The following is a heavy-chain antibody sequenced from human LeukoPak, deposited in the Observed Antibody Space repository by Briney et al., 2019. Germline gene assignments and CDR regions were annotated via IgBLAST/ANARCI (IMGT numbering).Heavy chain of an antibody. V-gene: IGHV3-23*01. CDR2: ISGSGGST. CDR3: AGSGYSSSWYAVAAFDI. CDR1: GFTFSSYA. J-gene: IGHJ3*02. D-gene: IGHD6-13*01. Sequence: PGGSLRLSCAASGFTFSSYAMSWVRQAPGKGLEWVSAISGSGGSTYYADSVKGRFTISRDNSKNTLYLQMNSLRAEDTAVYYCAGSGYSSSWYAVAAFDIWGQGTMVTVSS.